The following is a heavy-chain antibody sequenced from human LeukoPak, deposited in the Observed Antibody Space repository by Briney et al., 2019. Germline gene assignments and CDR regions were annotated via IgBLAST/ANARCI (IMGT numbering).Heavy chain of an antibody. D-gene: IGHD2-8*01. CDR1: GYTFTGYY. Sequence: ASVKVSCKASGYTFTGYYMHWVRQAPGQGLEWMGWINPNNGGTNYAQKFQGRVTMTRDTSISTAYMELSRLRSDDTAVYYCARDHIPRTKKYNWFDPWGQGTLVTVSS. J-gene: IGHJ5*02. CDR2: INPNNGGT. CDR3: ARDHIPRTKKYNWFDP. V-gene: IGHV1-2*02.